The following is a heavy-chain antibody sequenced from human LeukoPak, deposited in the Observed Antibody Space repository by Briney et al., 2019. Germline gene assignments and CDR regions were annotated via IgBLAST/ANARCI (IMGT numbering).Heavy chain of an antibody. J-gene: IGHJ4*02. D-gene: IGHD3-10*01. CDR1: GYTFTNFY. CDR3: ARDYHGSGSLTTFDY. CDR2: INPRGGST. Sequence: ASVKVSCKASGYTFTNFYTHWVRQAPGQGLEWMGIINPRGGSTTSAQKFQGRITLTRDTSTSTFYMELSSLKSQDTAVYYCARDYHGSGSLTTFDYWGQGTLVTVSS. V-gene: IGHV1-46*01.